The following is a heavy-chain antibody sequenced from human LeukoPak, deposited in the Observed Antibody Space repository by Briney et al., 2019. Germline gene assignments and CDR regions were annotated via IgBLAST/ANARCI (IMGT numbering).Heavy chain of an antibody. CDR3: AKSTYGSSWDFDY. CDR2: ISGSVCST. J-gene: IGHJ4*02. Sequence: GGSLRLSCAASGAASGVIFSNYAMDWVRQGPGRGLEWFSAISGSVCSTYYADSVKCRFTISRDNSKNTLYLQMNSLRAEDTAVYYCAKSTYGSSWDFDYWGQGTLVTVSS. V-gene: IGHV3-23*01. CDR1: GAASGVIFSNYA. D-gene: IGHD6-13*01.